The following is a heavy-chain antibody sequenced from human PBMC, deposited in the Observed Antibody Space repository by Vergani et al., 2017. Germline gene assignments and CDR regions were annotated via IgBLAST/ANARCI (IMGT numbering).Heavy chain of an antibody. CDR3: ARPSGATTGPCQY. V-gene: IGHV5-51*01. CDR1: GYSFTSYW. Sequence: EVQLVQSGAEVKKPGESLKISCKGSGYSFTSYWIGWVRQMPGKGLEWMGIIYPGDSDTTYSPPFQGQVTISVDRSDSTAFLQWSSLKTSDSAMYYCARPSGATTGPCQYWGQGTLVTVS. D-gene: IGHD7-27*01. CDR2: IYPGDSDT. J-gene: IGHJ4*02.